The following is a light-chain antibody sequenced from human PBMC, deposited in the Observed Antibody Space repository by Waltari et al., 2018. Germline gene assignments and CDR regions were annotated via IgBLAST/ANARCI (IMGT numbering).Light chain of an antibody. CDR3: SSYTSSSTPL. Sequence: QSALTQPASVSGSPGQSITISCTGTSSDVGGYNYVSWYKQHPGKAHKLMIFDVTERPSGVSIRSSGSKSCNTASLTISELQAEDDADYYCSSYTSSSTPLFGGGTKRTVL. CDR2: DVT. CDR1: SSDVGGYNY. J-gene: IGLJ2*01. V-gene: IGLV2-14*01.